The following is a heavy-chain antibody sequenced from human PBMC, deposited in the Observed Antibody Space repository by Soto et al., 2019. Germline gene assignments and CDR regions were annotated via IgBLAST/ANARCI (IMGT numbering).Heavy chain of an antibody. Sequence: QVQLQQWGAGLLKPSETLSLTCAVYGGSFSGYYWSWIRQPPGKGLEWIGEINHSGSTNYNPSLXSXVXXSVDTSKSQFSLKLSSVTAADTAVYYCARTSRFDYWGQGTLVTVSS. V-gene: IGHV4-34*01. CDR1: GGSFSGYY. D-gene: IGHD6-6*01. CDR2: INHSGST. J-gene: IGHJ4*02. CDR3: ARTSRFDY.